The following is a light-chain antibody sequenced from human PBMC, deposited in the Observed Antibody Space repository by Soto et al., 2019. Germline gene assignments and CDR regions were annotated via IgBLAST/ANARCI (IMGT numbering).Light chain of an antibody. CDR2: AAS. Sequence: EIRLTQSPSSLSASVGDRVTIACRASHDINNFLAWFQQRPGKVPEVLLYAASSLKSAVPSRFRGSGSGTDFTLAIDGLQPEDFATYCCQNYNNLPHTFGQGTKLEIK. V-gene: IGKV1-27*01. J-gene: IGKJ2*01. CDR3: QNYNNLPHT. CDR1: HDINNF.